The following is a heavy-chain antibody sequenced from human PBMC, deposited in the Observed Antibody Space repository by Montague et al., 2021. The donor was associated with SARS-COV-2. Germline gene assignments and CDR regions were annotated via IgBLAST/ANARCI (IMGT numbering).Heavy chain of an antibody. CDR1: GDSITNNRYY. CDR2: DYNNAIN. CDR3: ALEEQYHIDY. Sequence: SETLSLTCTVSGDSITNNRYYWGWIRQAPGRQLEWNGSDYNNAINYSNPTLRSRVFISIDKSKNQFSLRLSSATASDTELYYCALEEQYHIDYWGRGRLVSVSP. V-gene: IGHV4-39*01. D-gene: IGHD2-2*01. J-gene: IGHJ4*02.